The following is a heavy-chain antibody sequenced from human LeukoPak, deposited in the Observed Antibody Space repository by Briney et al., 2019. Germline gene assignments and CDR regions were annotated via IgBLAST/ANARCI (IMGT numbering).Heavy chain of an antibody. J-gene: IGHJ4*02. CDR3: ARARYGSGTDY. V-gene: IGHV1-2*02. CDR1: GYTFTGYY. CDR2: INPNSGGT. Sequence: GALVKVSCKASGYTFTGYYMRWVRQAPGQGLEWMGWINPNSGGTNYAQKFQGRVTMTRDTSISTAYMELSRLRSDDTAVYYCARARYGSGTDYWGQGTLVTVSS. D-gene: IGHD3-10*01.